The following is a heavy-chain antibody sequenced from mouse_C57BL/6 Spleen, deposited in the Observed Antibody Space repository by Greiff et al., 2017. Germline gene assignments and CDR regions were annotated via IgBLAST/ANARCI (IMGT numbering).Heavy chain of an antibody. D-gene: IGHD2-5*01. CDR3: ARDRGYSNSWYFDV. CDR1: GFTFSSYA. Sequence: DVKLVESGGGLVKPGGSLKLSCAASGFTFSSYAMSWVRQTPEKRLEWVATISDGGSYTYYPDNVKGRFTISRDNAKNNLYLQMSHLKSEDTAMYYCARDRGYSNSWYFDVWGTGTTVTVSS. J-gene: IGHJ1*03. V-gene: IGHV5-4*01. CDR2: ISDGGSYT.